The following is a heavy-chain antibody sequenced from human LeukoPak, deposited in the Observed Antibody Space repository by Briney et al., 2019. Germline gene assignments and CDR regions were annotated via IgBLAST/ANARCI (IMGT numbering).Heavy chain of an antibody. Sequence: PGGSLRLSCAASGFTFSSYWMSWVRQAPGKGLEWVANIKQDGSEKYYVDSVKGRFTISRDNAKNSLYLQMNSLRAEDTAVYYCARPWGGLGDTFFDYWGQGTLVTVSS. CDR3: ARPWGGLGDTFFDY. CDR1: GFTFSSYW. D-gene: IGHD1-26*01. J-gene: IGHJ4*02. CDR2: IKQDGSEK. V-gene: IGHV3-7*01.